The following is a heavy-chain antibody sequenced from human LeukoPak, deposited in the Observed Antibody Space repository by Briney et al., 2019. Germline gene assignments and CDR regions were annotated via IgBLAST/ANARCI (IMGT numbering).Heavy chain of an antibody. CDR1: GFTFSSYG. CDR3: AKDSVGSGYFDWLPTRYYFDY. D-gene: IGHD3-9*01. J-gene: IGHJ4*02. Sequence: GGSLLLSCAASGFTFSSYGMHWVRQAPGKGLEWVAFIRYDGSNKYYADSVKGRFTISRDNSKNTLYLQMNSLRAEDTAVYYCAKDSVGSGYFDWLPTRYYFDYWGQGTLVTVSS. CDR2: IRYDGSNK. V-gene: IGHV3-30*02.